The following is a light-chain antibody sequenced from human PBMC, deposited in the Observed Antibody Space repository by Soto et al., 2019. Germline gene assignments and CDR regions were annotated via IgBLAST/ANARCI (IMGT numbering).Light chain of an antibody. V-gene: IGKV3-15*01. Sequence: EIVMTQSPATLSVSPGERATLSCRASQRVSRNLAWYQQKPGQAPRLLIYDASTRATGIPDRFSGSGSETDFTLTITRLEPEDFAVYYCQQYSSSRTFGQGTKVDIK. CDR1: QRVSRN. CDR3: QQYSSSRT. CDR2: DAS. J-gene: IGKJ1*01.